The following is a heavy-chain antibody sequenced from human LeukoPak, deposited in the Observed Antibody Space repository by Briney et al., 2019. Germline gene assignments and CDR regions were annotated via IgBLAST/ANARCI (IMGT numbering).Heavy chain of an antibody. Sequence: GGSLRLSCAASGFTFSSYWMSWVRQAPGKGLEWVANIKQDGSEKYYVDSVKGRFTISRDNAKNSLYLRMNSLRAEDTAVYYCARGIAARLYSSSWSKPYYYYYMDVWGKGTTVTVSS. CDR3: ARGIAARLYSSSWSKPYYYYYMDV. CDR2: IKQDGSEK. CDR1: GFTFSSYW. D-gene: IGHD6-13*01. J-gene: IGHJ6*03. V-gene: IGHV3-7*01.